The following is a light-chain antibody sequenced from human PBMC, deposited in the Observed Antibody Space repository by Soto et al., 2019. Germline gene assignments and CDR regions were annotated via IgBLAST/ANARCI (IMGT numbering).Light chain of an antibody. CDR1: QNVTNNN. CDR3: QQYDTPPYT. Sequence: EIVLTQSPGTLSLSPGERATLSCRASQNVTNNNLAWLQQKPGQAPRLLIYVASTRATGIPDRFSGSGSGTDFTLTISRLEPEDFAVYYCQQYDTPPYTVGQGTKLEIK. V-gene: IGKV3-20*01. CDR2: VAS. J-gene: IGKJ2*01.